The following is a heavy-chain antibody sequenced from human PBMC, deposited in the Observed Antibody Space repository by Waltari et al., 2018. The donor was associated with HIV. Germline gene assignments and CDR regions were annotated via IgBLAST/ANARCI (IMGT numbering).Heavy chain of an antibody. CDR2: IIPIFNTR. Sequence: QVQLVQSGAEVKKPGSSVQVSCKASGSTFTNYAFIWVRQAPGQGLEWMGGIIPIFNTRNYAQKFQGRVTITADESTSTAYMELSSLRSEDTAVYYCARGVYYDILTGPIMGYFDYWGQGTLVTVSS. J-gene: IGHJ4*02. D-gene: IGHD3-9*01. CDR3: ARGVYYDILTGPIMGYFDY. CDR1: GSTFTNYA. V-gene: IGHV1-69*01.